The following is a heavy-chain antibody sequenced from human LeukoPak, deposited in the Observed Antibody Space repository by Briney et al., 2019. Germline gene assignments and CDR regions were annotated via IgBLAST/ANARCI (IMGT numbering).Heavy chain of an antibody. Sequence: GSLRLSCEVSGFTFSSYATNWVRQVRGRGLEWIAYISASSVTFYYADSVRGRFTISRDNAKNSLFLQMDSLTVEDTAVYYCARSLTGYDPLSAFWGHGTLVTVSS. CDR3: ARSLTGYDPLSAF. J-gene: IGHJ4*01. CDR1: GFTFSSYA. V-gene: IGHV3-48*03. CDR2: ISASSVTF. D-gene: IGHD3-9*01.